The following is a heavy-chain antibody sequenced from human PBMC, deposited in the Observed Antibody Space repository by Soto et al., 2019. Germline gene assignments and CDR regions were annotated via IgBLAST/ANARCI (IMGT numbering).Heavy chain of an antibody. V-gene: IGHV3-23*01. CDR3: AKEIANAYFPLDY. CDR1: GFTFTEYA. Sequence: PGGSLRLSCVASGFTFTEYALTWVRQAPGKGLEWVATISGSGGSTYYTDSVKGLFTISSDSSNNIMYLQMNNLRAEDAALYYCAKEIANAYFPLDYWGRGTLVTVSS. CDR2: ISGSGGST. J-gene: IGHJ4*02. D-gene: IGHD3-9*01.